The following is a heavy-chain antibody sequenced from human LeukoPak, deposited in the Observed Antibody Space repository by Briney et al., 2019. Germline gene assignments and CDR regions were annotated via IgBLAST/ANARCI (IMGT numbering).Heavy chain of an antibody. CDR3: ARGPRSGYIYGLLYNWFDP. V-gene: IGHV1-69*06. D-gene: IGHD5-18*01. J-gene: IGHJ5*02. Sequence: ASVRVSCKASGGTFSSYAISWVRQAPGQGLEWMGGIIPIFGTANYAQKFQGRVTITADKSTSTAYMELSSLRSEDTAVYYCARGPRSGYIYGLLYNWFDPWGQGTLVTVSS. CDR2: IIPIFGTA. CDR1: GGTFSSYA.